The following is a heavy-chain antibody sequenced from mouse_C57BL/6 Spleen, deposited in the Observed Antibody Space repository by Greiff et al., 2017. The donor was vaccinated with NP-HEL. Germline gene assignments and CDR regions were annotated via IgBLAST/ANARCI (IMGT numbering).Heavy chain of an antibody. V-gene: IGHV5-17*01. CDR1: GFTFSDYG. CDR2: ISSGSSTI. CDR3: ARDYYGSSFFDY. Sequence: EVQLVESGGGLVKPGGSLKLSCAASGFTFSDYGMHWVRQAPEKGLEWVAYISSGSSTIYYADTVKGRFTISRDNAKTTLVLQMTSLRSEDTAMYYCARDYYGSSFFDYWGQGTTLTVSS. D-gene: IGHD1-1*01. J-gene: IGHJ2*01.